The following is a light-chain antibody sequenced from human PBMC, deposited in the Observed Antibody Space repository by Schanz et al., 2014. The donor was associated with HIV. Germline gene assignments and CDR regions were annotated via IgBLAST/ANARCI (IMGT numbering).Light chain of an antibody. J-gene: IGLJ2*01. Sequence: QSVLTQPPSASAAPGQKVTISCSGSSSNIGRNYVSWYQHLPGTVPKLLIYDNNKRPSEIPDRFSGSKSDTSATLGITELQPEDEADYYCATWDYGPNAVVFGGGTKLTVL. CDR2: DNN. V-gene: IGLV1-51*01. CDR1: SSNIGRNY. CDR3: ATWDYGPNAVV.